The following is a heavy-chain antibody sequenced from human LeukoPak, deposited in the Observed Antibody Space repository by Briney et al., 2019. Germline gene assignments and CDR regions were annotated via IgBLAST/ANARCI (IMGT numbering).Heavy chain of an antibody. D-gene: IGHD1-26*01. Sequence: SETLSLTCSVSGGSISSNNYFWGWIRQPPGKGLEWIGTVYYSGSTSYNPSLKSRVTISVDTSKNQFSLKLSSVTAADTAVYYCARHRYRSGSDWIDPWGQGTLVTVSS. CDR1: GGSISSNNYF. CDR3: ARHRYRSGSDWIDP. J-gene: IGHJ5*02. V-gene: IGHV4-39*01. CDR2: VYYSGST.